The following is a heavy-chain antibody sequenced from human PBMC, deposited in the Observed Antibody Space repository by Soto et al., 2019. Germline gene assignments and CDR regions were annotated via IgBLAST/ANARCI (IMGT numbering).Heavy chain of an antibody. CDR3: TKGDSSGYFDPSSGYSTPVH. Sequence: EVQLFESGGGLVEPGESLRLSCAASGFIFKDFAMSWVRQAPGKGLEWVSTITTSDDITYSADSVRGRFTISRDNTANTLFMQMSGLRGDDTATYYCTKGDSSGYFDPSSGYSTPVHWGQGSLVTVSS. D-gene: IGHD3-3*01. CDR1: GFIFKDFA. CDR2: ITTSDDIT. J-gene: IGHJ4*02. V-gene: IGHV3-23*01.